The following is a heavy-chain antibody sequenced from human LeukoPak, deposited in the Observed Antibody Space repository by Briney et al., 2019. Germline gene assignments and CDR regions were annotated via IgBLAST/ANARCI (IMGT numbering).Heavy chain of an antibody. Sequence: PGGSLRLSCAASGFTFTTYSMNWVRQAPGKGLEWVSTISGGGGSTFYADSVRGRFTISRDNSKNTLFLQMNSLRPEDTAVYYCARGPDYDILADYFDYWGQGTLVTVSS. V-gene: IGHV3-23*01. D-gene: IGHD3-9*01. CDR2: ISGGGGST. CDR3: ARGPDYDILADYFDY. J-gene: IGHJ4*02. CDR1: GFTFTTYS.